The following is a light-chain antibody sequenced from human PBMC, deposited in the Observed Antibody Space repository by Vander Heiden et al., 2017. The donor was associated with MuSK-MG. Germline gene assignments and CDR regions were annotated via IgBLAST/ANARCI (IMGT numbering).Light chain of an antibody. CDR2: GND. CDR3: AAWDDSLNGYV. CDR1: NFNIGRNA. Sequence: QSVLTQPPSASGTPGQRVTISCSGSNFNIGRNAVSWYQQLPGTAPKLLIYGNDQRPSGVPDRFAGSKSGTSVSLAISGLQSEDETDYYCAAWDDSLNGYVFGTGTRVTV. V-gene: IGLV1-44*01. J-gene: IGLJ1*01.